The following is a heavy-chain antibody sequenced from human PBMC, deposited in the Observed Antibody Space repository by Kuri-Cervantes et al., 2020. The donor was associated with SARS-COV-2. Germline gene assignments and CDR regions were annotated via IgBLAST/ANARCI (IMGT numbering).Heavy chain of an antibody. Sequence: ASVKVSCKAPGYTFTSYGISWVRQAPGQGLEWMGWISAYNGNTNYAQKLQGRVTMTTDTSTSTAYMELRSLRSDDTAVYYCARARITIFGVVITNDYWGQGTLVTVSS. CDR2: ISAYNGNT. D-gene: IGHD3-3*01. CDR1: GYTFTSYG. V-gene: IGHV1-18*01. CDR3: ARARITIFGVVITNDY. J-gene: IGHJ4*02.